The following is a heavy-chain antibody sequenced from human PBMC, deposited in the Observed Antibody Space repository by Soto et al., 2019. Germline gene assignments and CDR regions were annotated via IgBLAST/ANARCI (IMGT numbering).Heavy chain of an antibody. V-gene: IGHV2-5*02. CDR2: IYWDDDK. J-gene: IGHJ5*02. CDR3: APRPVATVRRGPPPVDP. Sequence: QITLKESGPTLVKPKQTLTLTCTFTGFSLTTPGVGVGWFRQPPDKPLEWLALIYWDDDKRNSPSLSSRLAIPKASSKNQVVLTLPIRDPVDTATYCCAPRPVATVRRGPPPVDPWGQGTLVIVSS. D-gene: IGHD5-12*01. CDR1: GFSLTTPGVG.